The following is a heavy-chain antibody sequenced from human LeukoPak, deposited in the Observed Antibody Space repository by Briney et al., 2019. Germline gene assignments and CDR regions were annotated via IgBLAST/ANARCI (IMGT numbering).Heavy chain of an antibody. D-gene: IGHD6-13*01. J-gene: IGHJ2*01. CDR1: GVSICSVF. CDR3: ARPHIPLAAAGTWYFDL. Sequence: SETLSLTCTLSGVSICSVFWSWIRQPAGKGLGWIGRIYTSVSTNHNPSLKTRVTMSEDTSKTQFSLKLSSVTAADTAVYYCARPHIPLAAAGTWYFDLWGRGTLVTVSS. V-gene: IGHV4-4*07. CDR2: IYTSVST.